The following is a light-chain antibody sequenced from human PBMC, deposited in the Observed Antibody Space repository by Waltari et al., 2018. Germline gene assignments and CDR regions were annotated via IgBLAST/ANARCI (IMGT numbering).Light chain of an antibody. CDR1: NTDVGGSNW. CDR2: DVT. CDR3: CSFAGTPYV. Sequence: QSALTQPRSVSGSPGQSVTIPCTGTNTDVGGSNWVSWYPQHPGKAPKVIIYDVTKRPSGVPDRFSGSKSGDMASLTISGIQADDEADYYCCSFAGTPYVCGTGTKVIVL. J-gene: IGLJ1*01. V-gene: IGLV2-11*01.